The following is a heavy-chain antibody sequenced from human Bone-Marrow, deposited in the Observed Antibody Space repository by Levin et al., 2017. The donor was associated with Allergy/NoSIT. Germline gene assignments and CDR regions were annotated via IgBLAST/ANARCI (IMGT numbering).Heavy chain of an antibody. Sequence: ASVKVSCKASGYTFSGYYIHWVRQAPGQGLEWMGWIKSNSGATDYAQKFQGRVTMTRDTSISTAYMELSRLTSDDTAVYYCARDESIGGSADFDHWGQGTLVTVSS. CDR1: GYTFSGYY. D-gene: IGHD6-25*01. J-gene: IGHJ4*02. CDR3: ARDESIGGSADFDH. CDR2: IKSNSGAT. V-gene: IGHV1-2*02.